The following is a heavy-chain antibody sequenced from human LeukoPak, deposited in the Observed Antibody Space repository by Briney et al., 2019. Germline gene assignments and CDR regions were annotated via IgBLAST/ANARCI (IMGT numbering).Heavy chain of an antibody. D-gene: IGHD3-22*01. Sequence: PGGSLRLSCAASGFTFSSYGMHWVRQAPGKGLEWVAFIRYDGSNKYYEDSVKGRFPISRENSKNTLYLQMNSLRAEDTAVYYCAKDLVVVITTNWFDPWGQGTLVTVSS. CDR1: GFTFSSYG. CDR3: AKDLVVVITTNWFDP. J-gene: IGHJ5*02. V-gene: IGHV3-30*02. CDR2: IRYDGSNK.